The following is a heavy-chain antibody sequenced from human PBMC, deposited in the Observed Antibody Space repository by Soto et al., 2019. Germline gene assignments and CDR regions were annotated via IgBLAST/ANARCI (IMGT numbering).Heavy chain of an antibody. Sequence: QMQLVQSGAEARKPGASVKVSCKTSGYTFTGYYLNWVRQAPGRGVEWAGWINPKTGDTNNAQKFQGRVTMTTDTSISTGYMELSGLKSDDTAVYYCVTGDHLVRWGQGTRVTVSS. CDR3: VTGDHLVR. CDR2: INPKTGDT. CDR1: GYTFTGYY. V-gene: IGHV1-2*02. J-gene: IGHJ4*02. D-gene: IGHD6-6*01.